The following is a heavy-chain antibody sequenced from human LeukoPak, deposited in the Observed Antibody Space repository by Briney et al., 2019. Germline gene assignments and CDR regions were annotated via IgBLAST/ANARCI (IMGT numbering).Heavy chain of an antibody. V-gene: IGHV4-4*07. D-gene: IGHD2-15*01. J-gene: IGHJ6*03. CDR3: AREVTIGYCSGGSCYPYYYYMDV. CDR2: IYTSGST. CDR1: GGSISSYY. Sequence: SETLSLTCTVSGGSISSYYWSWIRQPAGKGLEWIGRIYTSGSTNYNPSLKSRVTMSVDTSKNQFSLKLSSVTAADTAVYYCAREVTIGYCSGGSCYPYYYYMDVWGKGTTVTISS.